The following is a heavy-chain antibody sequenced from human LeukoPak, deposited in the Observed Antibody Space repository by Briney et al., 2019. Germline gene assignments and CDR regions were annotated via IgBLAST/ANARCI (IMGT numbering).Heavy chain of an antibody. J-gene: IGHJ6*02. Sequence: SETLSLTCTVSGGSISSYYWSWIRQPPGKGLEWIGEINHSGSTNYNPSLKSRVTISVDTSKNQFSLKLSSVTAADTAVYYCARTNKHGGYCSSTSCYGRYYYYGMDVWGQGTTVTVSS. CDR1: GGSISSYY. D-gene: IGHD2-2*01. V-gene: IGHV4-34*01. CDR2: INHSGST. CDR3: ARTNKHGGYCSSTSCYGRYYYYGMDV.